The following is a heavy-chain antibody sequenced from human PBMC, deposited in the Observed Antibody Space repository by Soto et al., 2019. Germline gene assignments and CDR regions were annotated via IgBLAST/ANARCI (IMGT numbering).Heavy chain of an antibody. CDR1: GYDFTTYG. J-gene: IGHJ4*02. Sequence: QVHLVQSGAEVKKPGASVKVSCKGSGYDFTTYGITWVRQAPGQGLEWLAWISAHNGNTDYAQKLQGRVTVTRDTSTSTAYMELRSVRSDDTAMYYCARGRYADYWGQGALVTVSS. CDR2: ISAHNGNT. CDR3: ARGRYADY. D-gene: IGHD1-1*01. V-gene: IGHV1-18*01.